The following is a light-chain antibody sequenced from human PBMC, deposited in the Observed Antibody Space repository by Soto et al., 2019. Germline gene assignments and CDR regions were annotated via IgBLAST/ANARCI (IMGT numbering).Light chain of an antibody. V-gene: IGKV1-39*01. CDR2: AAS. J-gene: IGKJ4*01. CDR1: QSISSY. Sequence: DIHMSLSRSCRSSSVVYIFSITCRASQSISSYLNWYQQKPGKAPKLLIYAASSLQSGVPSRFSGSGSGTDFTLTISSLQPADFATYYCHQSYSTPPTFGGGTKVDI. CDR3: HQSYSTPPT.